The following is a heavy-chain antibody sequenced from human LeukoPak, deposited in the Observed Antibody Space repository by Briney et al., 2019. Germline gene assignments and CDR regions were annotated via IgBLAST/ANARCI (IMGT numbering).Heavy chain of an antibody. CDR3: ARARDYDILTGYSY. D-gene: IGHD3-9*01. CDR1: GGSFGGYY. V-gene: IGHV4-34*01. CDR2: INHSGST. Sequence: PSETPSLTCAVYGGSFGGYYWSWIRQPPGKGLEWIGEINHSGSTNYNPSLKSRVTISVDTSKNQFSLKLSSVTAADTAVYYCARARDYDILTGYSYWGQGTLVTVSS. J-gene: IGHJ4*02.